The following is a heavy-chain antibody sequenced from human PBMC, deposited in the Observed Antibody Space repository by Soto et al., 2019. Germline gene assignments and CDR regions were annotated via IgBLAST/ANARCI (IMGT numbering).Heavy chain of an antibody. J-gene: IGHJ4*02. CDR2: IEHDGSGT. CDR1: GFSFRSYW. D-gene: IGHD3-22*01. Sequence: EVHLVESGGTLVQVGGSLRLSCAASGFSFRSYWMSWVRQAPGRGLEWVANIEHDGSGTYYVDSVKGRFTVSRDNAKNSLYLQMNSLRVEDTAVYYCARERHYYDRSGYQGYWGQGTLVTVSS. V-gene: IGHV3-7*01. CDR3: ARERHYYDRSGYQGY.